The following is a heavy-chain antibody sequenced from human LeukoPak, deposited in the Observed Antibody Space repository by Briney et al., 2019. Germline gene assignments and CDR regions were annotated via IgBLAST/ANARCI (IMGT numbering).Heavy chain of an antibody. V-gene: IGHV3-7*01. CDR3: ARVRMSGWTLGYAFDI. CDR2: IKQDGSEK. CDR1: GFTFSSYW. J-gene: IGHJ3*02. Sequence: GGSLRLSCAASGFTFSSYWMSWVRQAPGKGLEWVASIKQDGSEKYYVDSVKGRFTISRDNSKNTLYLQMNSLRAEDTAVYYCARVRMSGWTLGYAFDIWGQGTMVTVSS. D-gene: IGHD6-19*01.